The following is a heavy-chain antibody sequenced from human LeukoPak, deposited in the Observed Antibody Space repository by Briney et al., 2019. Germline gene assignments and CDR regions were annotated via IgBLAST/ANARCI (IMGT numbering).Heavy chain of an antibody. CDR3: ASGLRSTGRSGNYFDY. D-gene: IGHD4-17*01. Sequence: SETLSLTCTVSGGSISSYYWSWIRQPPGKGLEWIGYIYYSGSTNYNPSFKSRVTISVDTSKNQFSLELSSVTAADTAIYFCASGLRSTGRSGNYFDYWGPGTLVVVSS. CDR1: GGSISSYY. J-gene: IGHJ4*02. V-gene: IGHV4-59*08. CDR2: IYYSGST.